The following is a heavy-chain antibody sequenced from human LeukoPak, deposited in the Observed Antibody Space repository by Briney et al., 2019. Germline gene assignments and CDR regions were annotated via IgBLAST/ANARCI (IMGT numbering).Heavy chain of an antibody. CDR3: ATDLDYGGYSHFDF. CDR1: GFTFSSYW. CDR2: IKSDGSST. J-gene: IGHJ4*02. D-gene: IGHD4-23*01. V-gene: IGHV3-74*01. Sequence: PGGSLRLSCVASGFTFSSYWMHWVRQAPGKGLVWVSRIKSDGSSTRYADSVKGRFTISRDNAMNTLWLQMNSLRAEDTAVYYCATDLDYGGYSHFDFWGQGTLVTVSS.